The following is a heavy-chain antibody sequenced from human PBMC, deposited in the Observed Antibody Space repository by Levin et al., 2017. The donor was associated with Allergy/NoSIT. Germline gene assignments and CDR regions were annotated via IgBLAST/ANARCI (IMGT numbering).Heavy chain of an antibody. CDR3: ARGGAVERYCSGGSCYSGAFDI. V-gene: IGHV4-31*03. CDR1: GGSISSGGYY. D-gene: IGHD2-15*01. J-gene: IGHJ3*02. CDR2: IYYSGST. Sequence: PSETLSLTCTVSGGSISSGGYYWSWIRQHPGKGLEWIGYIYYSGSTYYNPSLKSRVTISVDTSKNQFSLKLSSVTAADTAVYYWARGGAVERYCSGGSCYSGAFDIWGQGTMVTVSS.